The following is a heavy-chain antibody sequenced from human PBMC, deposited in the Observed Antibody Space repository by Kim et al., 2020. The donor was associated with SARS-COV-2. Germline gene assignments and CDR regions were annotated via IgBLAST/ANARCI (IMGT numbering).Heavy chain of an antibody. D-gene: IGHD2-15*01. CDR3: AYLQRDSRSGGAFDI. Sequence: SETLSLTCTVSGGSISSGGYYWSWIRQHPGKGLEWIGYIYYSGSTYYNPSLKSRVTISVDTSKNQFSLKLSSVTAADTAVYYCAYLQRDSRSGGAFDIWGQGTMVTVSS. CDR2: IYYSGST. J-gene: IGHJ3*02. CDR1: GGSISSGGYY. V-gene: IGHV4-31*03.